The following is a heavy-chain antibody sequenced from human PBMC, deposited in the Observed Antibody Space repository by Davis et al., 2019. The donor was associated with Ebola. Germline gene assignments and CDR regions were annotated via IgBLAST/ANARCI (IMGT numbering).Heavy chain of an antibody. Sequence: PGGSLRLSCAASGFTFSNYWMSWVRQAPGKGLEWVANIRQDGSEKYYVDSVKGRFTISRDNAKNSLYLQMNSLRAEDTAVYYCARKSTFFDYWGQGTRVTVSS. CDR3: ARKSTFFDY. CDR2: IRQDGSEK. CDR1: GFTFSNYW. J-gene: IGHJ4*02. V-gene: IGHV3-7*03. D-gene: IGHD3-16*01.